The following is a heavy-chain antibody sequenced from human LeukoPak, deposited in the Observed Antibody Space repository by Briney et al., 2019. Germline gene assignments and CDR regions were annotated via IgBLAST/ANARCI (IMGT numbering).Heavy chain of an antibody. CDR2: IWYDGTNK. CDR3: ARELVGYNYGFDY. V-gene: IGHV3-33*01. Sequence: GRSLRLSCAASGFTLSSYGMHWVRQAPGKGLEWVAVIWYDGTNKYYADSVKGRFTISRDNSKNTLYLQMNSLRAEDTAVYYCARELVGYNYGFDYWGQGTLVTVSS. J-gene: IGHJ4*02. CDR1: GFTLSSYG. D-gene: IGHD5-18*01.